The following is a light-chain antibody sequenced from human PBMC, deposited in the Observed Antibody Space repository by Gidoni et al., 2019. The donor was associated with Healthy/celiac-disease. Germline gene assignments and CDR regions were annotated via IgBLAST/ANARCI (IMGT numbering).Light chain of an antibody. Sequence: QSALTQPASVSGSPGQSITISCTGTSSDVGSYNLVSWYQQHPGKAPKLRIYEGSKRPSGVSNRVSGSKSGNTASLTISGLQAEDEADYYCCAYAGSSTWLFGGGTKLTV. J-gene: IGLJ2*01. CDR2: EGS. V-gene: IGLV2-23*01. CDR1: SSDVGSYNL. CDR3: CAYAGSSTWL.